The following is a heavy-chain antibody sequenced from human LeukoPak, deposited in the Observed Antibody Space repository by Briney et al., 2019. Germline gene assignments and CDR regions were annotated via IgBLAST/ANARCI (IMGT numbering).Heavy chain of an antibody. CDR2: ISGGSNII. D-gene: IGHD3-22*01. CDR3: ATLRRDSSGYYYNYYYYMDV. Sequence: GGSLRLSCAASGFTFSSYEMNWVRQAPGKGLEWVSYISGGSNIIHYADSVRGRFTISRDNAKNSLYLQMNSLRAEDTAVYFCATLRRDSSGYYYNYYYYMDVWGRGTTVTVSS. CDR1: GFTFSSYE. V-gene: IGHV3-48*03. J-gene: IGHJ6*03.